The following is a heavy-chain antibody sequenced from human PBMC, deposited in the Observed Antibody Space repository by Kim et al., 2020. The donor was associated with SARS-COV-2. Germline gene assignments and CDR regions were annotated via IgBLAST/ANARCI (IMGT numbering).Heavy chain of an antibody. Sequence: TLSLTCTVSGGSISSGGYYWSWIRQHPGKGLEWIGYIYYSGSTYYNPSLKSRVTISVDTSKNQFSLKLSSVTAADTAVYYCARVRFYDILTGTTPYYGMDVWGQGTTVTVSS. CDR3: ARVRFYDILTGTTPYYGMDV. J-gene: IGHJ6*02. CDR2: IYYSGST. D-gene: IGHD3-9*01. CDR1: GGSISSGGYY. V-gene: IGHV4-31*03.